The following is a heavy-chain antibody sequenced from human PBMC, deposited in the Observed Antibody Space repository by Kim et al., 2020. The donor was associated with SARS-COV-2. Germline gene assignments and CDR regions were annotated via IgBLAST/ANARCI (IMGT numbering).Heavy chain of an antibody. V-gene: IGHV3-30*18. CDR1: GFTFSSYG. J-gene: IGHJ4*02. Sequence: GGSLRLSCAASGFTFSSYGMHWVRQAPGKGLEWVAVISYDGSNKYYADSVKGRFTISRDNSKNTLYLQMNSLRAEDTAVYYCAKVLLEAVPAAPDYWGQGTLVTVSS. D-gene: IGHD3-3*01. CDR2: ISYDGSNK. CDR3: AKVLLEAVPAAPDY.